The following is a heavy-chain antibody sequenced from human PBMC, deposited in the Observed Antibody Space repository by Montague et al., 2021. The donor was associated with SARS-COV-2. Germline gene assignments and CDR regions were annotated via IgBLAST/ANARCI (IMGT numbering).Heavy chain of an antibody. D-gene: IGHD2-2*01. CDR2: ISHSGST. CDR1: GGSFSGYY. CDR3: ARFAHRLLFIASYHGMDV. V-gene: IGHV4-34*01. Sequence: SETLSLTCAVYGGSFSGYYWSWIRQPPGKGLEWIGEISHSGSTNYNPSLKSRVTISIDTSKNQFSLKLSSVTAADTAVYYCARFAHRLLFIASYHGMDVWGQGTTVTVSS. J-gene: IGHJ6*02.